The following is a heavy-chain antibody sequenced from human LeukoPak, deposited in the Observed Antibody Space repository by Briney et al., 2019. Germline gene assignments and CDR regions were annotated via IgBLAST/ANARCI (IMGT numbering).Heavy chain of an antibody. Sequence: GGSLRLSCSASGFTFSSYAMHWDRQAPGKGLEYVSAISSNGGSTYYADSVKGRFTISRDNSKNTLYLQMSSLRAEDTAVYYCVKDRDTAMVPSFDYWGQGTLVTVSS. V-gene: IGHV3-64D*09. CDR2: ISSNGGST. J-gene: IGHJ4*02. CDR3: VKDRDTAMVPSFDY. D-gene: IGHD5-18*01. CDR1: GFTFSSYA.